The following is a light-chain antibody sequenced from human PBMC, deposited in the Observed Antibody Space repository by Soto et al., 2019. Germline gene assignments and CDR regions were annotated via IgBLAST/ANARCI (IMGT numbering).Light chain of an antibody. V-gene: IGLV2-14*01. Sequence: QSVLTQPASVSLSPGQSITISCTGTSSDVGGYNYVSWYQQHPGKAPKLMIYEVSNRPSGVSNRFSGSKSGNTASLAISGLQAEDEADYYCTSYTSSTALVFATGTKVTVL. CDR2: EVS. J-gene: IGLJ1*01. CDR3: TSYTSSTALV. CDR1: SSDVGGYNY.